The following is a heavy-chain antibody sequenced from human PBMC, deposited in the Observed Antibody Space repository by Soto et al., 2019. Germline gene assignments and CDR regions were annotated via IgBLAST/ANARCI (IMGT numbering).Heavy chain of an antibody. V-gene: IGHV4-59*01. Sequence: SETLSLTCTVSGGSISSYYWSWIRQPPGKGLEWIGYIYYSGSTNYNPSLKSRVTISVDTSKNQFSLKLSSVTAADTAVYYCARFSPSDPCVWGSYVGVGGMDVWGQGTTVTVSS. CDR1: GGSISSYY. D-gene: IGHD3-16*01. CDR2: IYYSGST. J-gene: IGHJ6*02. CDR3: ARFSPSDPCVWGSYVGVGGMDV.